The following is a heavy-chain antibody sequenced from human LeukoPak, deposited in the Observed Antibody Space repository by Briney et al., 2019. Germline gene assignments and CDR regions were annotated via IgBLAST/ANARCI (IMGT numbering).Heavy chain of an antibody. CDR2: IYYSGST. CDR1: GGSISSYY. J-gene: IGHJ4*02. D-gene: IGHD3-22*01. CDR3: ARGPSRDYYGPDFDY. Sequence: SETLSLTCTVSGGSISSYYWSWIRQPPGKGLEWIGYIYYSGSTNYNPSLKSRVTISVDTSKNQFSLKLSSVTAADTAVYYCARGPSRDYYGPDFDYWGQGTLVTVSS. V-gene: IGHV4-59*01.